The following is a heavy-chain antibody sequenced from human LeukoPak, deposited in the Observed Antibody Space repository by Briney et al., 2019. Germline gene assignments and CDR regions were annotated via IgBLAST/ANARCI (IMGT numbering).Heavy chain of an antibody. CDR3: ASQVNDSLDY. CDR2: IFYSGST. Sequence: PSETLSLTCTVSGGSISTSNYYWGWIRQPPGKGLEWIGNIFYSGSTYYNPSLKSRVTISVDTSKNQFSLKLSSVTAADTAVYYCASQVNDSLDYWGQGTLVTVSS. J-gene: IGHJ4*02. D-gene: IGHD2-15*01. V-gene: IGHV4-39*07. CDR1: GGSISTSNYY.